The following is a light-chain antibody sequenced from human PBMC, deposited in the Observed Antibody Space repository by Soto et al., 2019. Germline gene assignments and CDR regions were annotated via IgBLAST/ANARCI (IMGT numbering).Light chain of an antibody. CDR1: VSDGGRVDV. CDR3: SAYVCATGYV. CDR2: EGS. V-gene: IGLV2-23*01. J-gene: IGLJ1*01. Sequence: QSALTQPASVSGSLGQSITISCTGTVSDGGRVDVASSFQQQPAQAPKLIIYEGSRRPPGVSRPSSGCTSGNTAPPTTSVPEAEDEAYYYWSAYVCATGYVFGTGTKVTV.